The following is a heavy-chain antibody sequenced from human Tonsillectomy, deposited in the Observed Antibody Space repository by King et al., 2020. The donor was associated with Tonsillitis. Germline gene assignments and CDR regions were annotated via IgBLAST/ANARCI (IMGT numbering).Heavy chain of an antibody. V-gene: IGHV4-59*01. J-gene: IGHJ3*02. Sequence: VQLQESGPGLVKPSETLSLTCTVSGGSISSYYWSWIRQPPGKGLEWIGYIYYSGCTNYNPSLKSRVTISVDTSKNQFSLKLSSVTAADTAVYYCARERELAYCGGDCYLSAFDIWGQGTMVTVSS. CDR1: GGSISSYY. CDR3: ARERELAYCGGDCYLSAFDI. D-gene: IGHD2-21*02. CDR2: IYYSGCT.